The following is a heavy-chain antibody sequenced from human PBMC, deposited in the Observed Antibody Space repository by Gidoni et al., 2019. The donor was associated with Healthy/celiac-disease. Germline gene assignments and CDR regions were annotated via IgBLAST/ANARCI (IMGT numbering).Heavy chain of an antibody. V-gene: IGHV4-59*01. J-gene: IGHJ4*02. Sequence: QVQLQESGPGLVKPSETLSLTCTVSGGSISSYYWSWIRQPPGKGLEWIGYIYYSGSTNYNPSLKSRVTISVDTSKNQFSLKLSSVTAADTAVYYCASSYTYDFWSGWGQGTLVTVSS. D-gene: IGHD3-3*01. CDR2: IYYSGST. CDR3: ASSYTYDFWSG. CDR1: GGSISSYY.